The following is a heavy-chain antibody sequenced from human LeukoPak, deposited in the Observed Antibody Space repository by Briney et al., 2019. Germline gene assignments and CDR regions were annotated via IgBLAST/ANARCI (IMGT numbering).Heavy chain of an antibody. CDR1: GFTFSNYA. D-gene: IGHD1-26*01. CDR3: AKDGDTVSGTYYFDMDV. V-gene: IGHV3-30*04. Sequence: GGSLRLSCAASGFTFSNYAMYWVRQAPGKGLEWVAVISYDGSNKYYADSVKGRFTISRDNSRNTLHLQMNSLRAEDTALYYCAKDGDTVSGTYYFDMDVWGKGTTVTISS. CDR2: ISYDGSNK. J-gene: IGHJ6*03.